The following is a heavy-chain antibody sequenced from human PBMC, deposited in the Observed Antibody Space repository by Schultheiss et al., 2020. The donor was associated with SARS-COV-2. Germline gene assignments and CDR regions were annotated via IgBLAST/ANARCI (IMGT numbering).Heavy chain of an antibody. CDR3: AKGERGGSHIDY. CDR2: IKSKSDGGTT. V-gene: IGHV3-15*01. CDR1: GFTFSSYA. Sequence: GGSLRLSCAASGFTFSSYAMSWVRQAPGKGLEWVGRIKSKSDGGTTDYAAPVKGRFTISRDDSKNTLYLQMNSLRAEDTAVYYCAKGERGGSHIDYWGQGTLVTVSS. J-gene: IGHJ4*02. D-gene: IGHD2-15*01.